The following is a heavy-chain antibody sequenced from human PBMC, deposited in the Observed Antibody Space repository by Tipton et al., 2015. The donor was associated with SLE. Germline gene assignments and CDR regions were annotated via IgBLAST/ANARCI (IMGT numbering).Heavy chain of an antibody. CDR3: ARGDYYDSSGYYYVGYYYYYMDV. J-gene: IGHJ6*03. CDR1: GGSISSSSYY. V-gene: IGHV4-61*01. CDR2: IYYSGST. Sequence: TLSLTCTVSGGSISSSSYYWSWIRQPPGKGLEWIGYIYYSGSTNYNPSLKSRVTISVDTSKNQFSLKLSSVTAADTAVYYCARGDYYDSSGYYYVGYYYYYMDVWGKGTTVTVSS. D-gene: IGHD3-22*01.